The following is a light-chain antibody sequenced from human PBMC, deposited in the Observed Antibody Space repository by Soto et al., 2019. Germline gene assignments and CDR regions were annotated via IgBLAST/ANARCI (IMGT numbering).Light chain of an antibody. CDR1: QSIGSW. CDR3: QQYNTYPST. V-gene: IGKV1-5*03. J-gene: IGKJ2*01. Sequence: DNQMTQSPSTLSASVGDRVTITCRASQSIGSWLAWYKQTPGEAPKLLIYKASSLESGVPSRFSGSGSGTDFTLTISSLQPDDFATYYCQQYNTYPSTFGQGTKLDIK. CDR2: KAS.